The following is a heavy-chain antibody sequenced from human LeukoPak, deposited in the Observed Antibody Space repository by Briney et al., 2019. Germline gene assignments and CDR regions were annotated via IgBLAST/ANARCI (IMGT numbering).Heavy chain of an antibody. V-gene: IGHV3-30*02. CDR3: ARQSYTYYYYMDV. CDR1: GFTFSNNG. J-gene: IGHJ6*03. D-gene: IGHD3-10*01. CDR2: IRYDGNNK. Sequence: GGSLRLSCAASGFTFSNNGMHWVRQAPGKGLEWVAFIRYDGNNKYYADSVKGRFTISRDNAKNSLYLQMNSLRAEDTALYYCARQSYTYYYYMDVWGKGTTVTISS.